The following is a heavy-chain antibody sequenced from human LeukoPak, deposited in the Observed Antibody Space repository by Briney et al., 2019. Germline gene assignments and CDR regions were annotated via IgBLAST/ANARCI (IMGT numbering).Heavy chain of an antibody. CDR2: INHSGST. Sequence: GSLRLFCAASGFTFSSYAMSWVRQPPGKGLEWIGEINHSGSTNYNPSLKSRVTISVDTSKNQFSLKLSSVTAADTAVYYCARAKVDSSGYYSVKYYFDYWGQGTLVTVSS. CDR1: GFTFSSYA. D-gene: IGHD3-22*01. CDR3: ARAKVDSSGYYSVKYYFDY. J-gene: IGHJ4*02. V-gene: IGHV4-34*01.